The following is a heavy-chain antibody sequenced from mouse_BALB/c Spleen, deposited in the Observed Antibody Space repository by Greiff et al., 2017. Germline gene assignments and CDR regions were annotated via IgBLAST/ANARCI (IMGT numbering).Heavy chain of an antibody. Sequence: QVQLQQPGAELVKPGASVKLSCKASGYTFTSYWMHWVKQRPGQGLEWIGEINPSNGRTNYNEKFKSKATLTVDKSSSTAYMQLSSLTYEDSAVYYCARYISTMITTDSAWFAYWGQGTLVTVSA. CDR3: ARYISTMITTDSAWFAY. CDR2: INPSNGRT. V-gene: IGHV1S81*02. J-gene: IGHJ3*01. D-gene: IGHD2-4*01. CDR1: GYTFTSYW.